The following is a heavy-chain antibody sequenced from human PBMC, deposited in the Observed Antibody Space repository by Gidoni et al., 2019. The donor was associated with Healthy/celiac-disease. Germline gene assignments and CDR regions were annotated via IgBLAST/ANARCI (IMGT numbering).Heavy chain of an antibody. V-gene: IGHV4-4*07. CDR2: MYSSGRT. J-gene: IGHJ6*02. CDR1: GGSTSSYY. D-gene: IGHD1-1*01. CDR3: ARGGVRGMDV. Sequence: QAQLQESGPGLVKPSETLSLTCTVPGGSTSSYYWSWIRRHAGKGLAWIGRMYSSGRTNYNPSLKSRVTMSINTSKDRFCLKRRSVTAADTAVYYSARGGVRGMDVWGQGTTVTVSS.